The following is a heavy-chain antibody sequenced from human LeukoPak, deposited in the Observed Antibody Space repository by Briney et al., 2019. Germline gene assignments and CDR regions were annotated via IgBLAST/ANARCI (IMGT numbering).Heavy chain of an antibody. CDR1: GGSISSYY. CDR3: ARESLMYYYDSSGLMDC. D-gene: IGHD3-22*01. CDR2: IYYSGST. J-gene: IGHJ4*02. V-gene: IGHV4-59*12. Sequence: SETLSLTCTVSGGSISSYYWSWIRQPPGKGLEWIGYIYYSGSTNYNPSHKSRVTISVDTSKNQFSLKLSSVAAADTAVYYCARESLMYYYDSSGLMDCWGQGTLVTVSS.